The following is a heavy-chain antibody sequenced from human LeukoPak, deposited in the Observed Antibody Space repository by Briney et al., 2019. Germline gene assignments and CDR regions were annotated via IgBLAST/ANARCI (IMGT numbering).Heavy chain of an antibody. D-gene: IGHD3-10*01. CDR2: INHSGST. Sequence: SETLSLTCAVYGGSFSGYYWSWIRQPPGKGLEWIGEINHSGSTNYNPSLKSRVTISVDTSKNQFSLKLSSVTAADTAVYYCARPIVITMVRGVQAWFDPWGQGTLVTVSS. J-gene: IGHJ5*02. CDR1: GGSFSGYY. CDR3: ARPIVITMVRGVQAWFDP. V-gene: IGHV4-34*01.